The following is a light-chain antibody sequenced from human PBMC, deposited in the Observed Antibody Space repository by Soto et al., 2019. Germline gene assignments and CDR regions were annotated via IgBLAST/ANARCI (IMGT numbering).Light chain of an antibody. CDR3: SSYTSSNTWV. Sequence: QSALTQPASVSGSPGQSITLSCTGTSSGVGDYNYVSWYQQHPGKAPKHMIYEVSNRPSGVSNRVSGSKSGNTASLTISGLQAEDEADYYCSSYTSSNTWVFGGGTKLTVL. CDR2: EVS. V-gene: IGLV2-14*01. CDR1: SSGVGDYNY. J-gene: IGLJ3*02.